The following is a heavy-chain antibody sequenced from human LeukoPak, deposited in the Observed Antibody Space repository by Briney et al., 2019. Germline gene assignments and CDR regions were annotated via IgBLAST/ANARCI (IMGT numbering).Heavy chain of an antibody. CDR2: ISGSAGST. J-gene: IGHJ4*02. Sequence: GGSLRLSCAASGFTFSTYGMSWVRQAPGKGLERVSGISGSAGSTEYADSVKGRLTISRDNSKNTLYLQMNSVRAEDTAVYYCATAAPNHFDHWGQGTLVTVSS. D-gene: IGHD1-14*01. CDR1: GFTFSTYG. V-gene: IGHV3-23*01. CDR3: ATAAPNHFDH.